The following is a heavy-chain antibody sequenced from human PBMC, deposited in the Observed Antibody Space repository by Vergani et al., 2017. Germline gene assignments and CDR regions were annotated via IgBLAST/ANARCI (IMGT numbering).Heavy chain of an antibody. D-gene: IGHD4-11*01. CDR3: AIVNTETNGDLYCYYDMDV. V-gene: IGHV4-34*01. CDR1: GGSFTSYH. CDR2: IDHTGRP. Sequence: QVQLQQWGGGLLKPSETLSLTLVVNGGSFTSYHWTWIRQSPGEGLEWVGDIDHTGRPDYNPSLKSRLIMSVDKSRNQFSLTLNSVTATGTAIDFCAIVNTETNGDLYCYYDMDVWGQGTAVTVS. J-gene: IGHJ6*02.